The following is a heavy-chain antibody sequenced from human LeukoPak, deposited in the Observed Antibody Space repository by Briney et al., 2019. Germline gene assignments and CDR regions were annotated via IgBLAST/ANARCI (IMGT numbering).Heavy chain of an antibody. V-gene: IGHV3-33*01. CDR3: ARERFLQQLPDY. D-gene: IGHD6-13*01. Sequence: GGSLRLSCAASGFTFSSYGMHWVRQAPGKGLEWVAVIWYDGSNKYYADSVKGRFTISRDNSKNTLYLQMNSPRAEDTAVYYCARERFLQQLPDYWGQGTLVTVSS. J-gene: IGHJ4*02. CDR2: IWYDGSNK. CDR1: GFTFSSYG.